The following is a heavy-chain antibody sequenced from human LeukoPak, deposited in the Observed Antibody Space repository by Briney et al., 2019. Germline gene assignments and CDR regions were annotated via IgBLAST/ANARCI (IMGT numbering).Heavy chain of an antibody. CDR2: ISTSGRTI. CDR1: GFSFSRHE. Sequence: GGSLRLSCAASGFSFSRHEMNWVRQAPGKGLEWVSYISTSGRTIYYADSVKGRFTISRDNAKNSLYLQMNSLRAEDTAVYYCASYIVGPTLDYWGQGTLVTVSS. V-gene: IGHV3-48*03. CDR3: ASYIVGPTLDY. J-gene: IGHJ4*02. D-gene: IGHD1-26*01.